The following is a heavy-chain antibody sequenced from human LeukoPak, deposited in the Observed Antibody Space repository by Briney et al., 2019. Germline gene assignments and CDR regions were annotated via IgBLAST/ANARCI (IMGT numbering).Heavy chain of an antibody. V-gene: IGHV3-30-3*01. CDR1: GFTFSSYA. J-gene: IGHJ4*02. CDR2: ISYDGSNK. D-gene: IGHD3-3*01. CDR3: ARDGGSYYDFCSGYHTIDY. Sequence: GGSLRLSCVASGFTFSSYAIHWVRQAPGNGLEWVAVISYDGSNKYYADSVKGRFTISRDNSKNTLYLQMNSLRAEDTAVYYCARDGGSYYDFCSGYHTIDYWGQGTLVTVSS.